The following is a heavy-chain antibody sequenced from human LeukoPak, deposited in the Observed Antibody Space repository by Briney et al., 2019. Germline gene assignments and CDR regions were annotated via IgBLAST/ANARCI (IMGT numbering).Heavy chain of an antibody. CDR3: ASERDTAMVRSGAFDI. V-gene: IGHV3-7*03. Sequence: TGGSLRLSCAASGFTFSSYWMSWVRQAPGKGLEWVANIKQDGSEKYYVDSVKGRFTISRDNAKNSLYLQMNSLRAEDTAVYYCASERDTAMVRSGAFDIWGQGTMVTVSS. CDR2: IKQDGSEK. D-gene: IGHD5-18*01. J-gene: IGHJ3*02. CDR1: GFTFSSYW.